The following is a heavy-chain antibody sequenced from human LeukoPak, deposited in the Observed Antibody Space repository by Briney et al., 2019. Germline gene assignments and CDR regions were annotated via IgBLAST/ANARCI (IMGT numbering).Heavy chain of an antibody. CDR2: IIPIFGTA. CDR3: ARWKTDYDYVWGSYRYAGYFDY. Sequence: SVKVSCKASGGTFSSYAISWVRQAPGQGLEWMGGIIPIFGTANYAQKFQGRVTITADESTSTAYMELSSLRSEDTAVYYCARWKTDYDYVWGSYRYAGYFDYWGQGTLVTVSS. CDR1: GGTFSSYA. V-gene: IGHV1-69*13. J-gene: IGHJ4*02. D-gene: IGHD3-16*02.